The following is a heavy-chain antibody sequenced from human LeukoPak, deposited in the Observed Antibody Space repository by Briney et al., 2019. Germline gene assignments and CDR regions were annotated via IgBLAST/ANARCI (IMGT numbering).Heavy chain of an antibody. CDR1: GYTFTSYG. CDR3: ARTLDDSSGYRDAFDI. CDR2: ISAYNGNT. J-gene: IGHJ3*02. D-gene: IGHD3-22*01. Sequence: ASVKVSCKASGYTFTSYGISWVRQDPGQGLEWMGWISAYNGNTNYAQKLQGRVTMTTDTSTSTAYMELRSLRSDDTAVYYCARTLDDSSGYRDAFDIWGQGTMVTVSS. V-gene: IGHV1-18*01.